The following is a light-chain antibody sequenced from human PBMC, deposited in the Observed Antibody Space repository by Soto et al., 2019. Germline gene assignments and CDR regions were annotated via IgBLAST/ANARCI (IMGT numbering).Light chain of an antibody. CDR1: QNVNSN. Sequence: EIAMTQSPATLSVSPGQRATLSCRASQNVNSNLAWYQQKPGHAPSLLMYNVSTRATGFPASFSGSGSGTEFTLTISSLQSEDSAIYYCQQYNTLNTFGQGTKVDIK. J-gene: IGKJ2*01. V-gene: IGKV3-15*01. CDR2: NVS. CDR3: QQYNTLNT.